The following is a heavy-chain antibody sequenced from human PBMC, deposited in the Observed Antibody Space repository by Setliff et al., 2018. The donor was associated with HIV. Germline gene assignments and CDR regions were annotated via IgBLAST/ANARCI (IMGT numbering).Heavy chain of an antibody. V-gene: IGHV1-8*02. CDR1: GYSFTNYD. Sequence: ASVTVSCKASGYSFTNYDIHWVRQAAGQGLEWMGWMNPNTGDTGYAPKVQGRVSMTRDTSISTAYMALSSLRSEDTAVYYCARRPCDRASCSFDFWGQGTLVTVSS. D-gene: IGHD2-2*01. J-gene: IGHJ4*02. CDR3: ARRPCDRASCSFDF. CDR2: MNPNTGDT.